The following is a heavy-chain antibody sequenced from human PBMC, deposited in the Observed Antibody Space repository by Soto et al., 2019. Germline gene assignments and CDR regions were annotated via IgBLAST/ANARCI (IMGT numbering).Heavy chain of an antibody. CDR1: GYTFSSYD. Sequence: ASVKVSCKASGYTFSSYDINWVQQATGQGLEWMGWMNPNSGNTDYAQQFQGRVTMTRNTSISTAYMELSSLRSEDTAVYYCARGRYQLLDYWFDPWGQGTLVTVSS. CDR3: ARGRYQLLDYWFDP. J-gene: IGHJ5*02. V-gene: IGHV1-8*01. D-gene: IGHD2-2*01. CDR2: MNPNSGNT.